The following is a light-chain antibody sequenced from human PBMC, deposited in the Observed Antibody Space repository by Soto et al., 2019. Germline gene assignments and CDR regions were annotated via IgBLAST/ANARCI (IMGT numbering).Light chain of an antibody. CDR3: QQYYNYPLT. V-gene: IGKV1-8*01. CDR1: QGISTN. J-gene: IGKJ4*01. CDR2: DAA. Sequence: AIHMTQSPSSFSASTGDTITITCRASQGISTNLAWYQQKPGKAPKVLIFDAATLQSGVPSRFSGSGSGTDSTLTISCLQSEDFASYYCQQYYNYPLTFGGGTNVVIK.